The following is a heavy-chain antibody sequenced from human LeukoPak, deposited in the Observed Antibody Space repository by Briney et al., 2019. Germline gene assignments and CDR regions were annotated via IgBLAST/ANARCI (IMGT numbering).Heavy chain of an antibody. D-gene: IGHD4-17*01. CDR2: MNPNSGNT. J-gene: IGHJ4*02. CDR1: GYTFTSYD. CDR3: ARILTRSTVTRFGY. V-gene: IGHV1-8*01. Sequence: ASVKVSCKASGYTFTSYDINWVRQATGQGLEWMGWMNPNSGNTGYAKKFQGRVTMTRNTSISRAYMELSSLRSEDPAVYYCARILTRSTVTRFGYWGQGTLVTVSS.